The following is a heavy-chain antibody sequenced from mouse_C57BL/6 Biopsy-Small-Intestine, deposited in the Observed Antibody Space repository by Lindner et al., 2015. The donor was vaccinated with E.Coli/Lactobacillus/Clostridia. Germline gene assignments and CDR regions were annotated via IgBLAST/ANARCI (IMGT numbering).Heavy chain of an antibody. Sequence: SVKVSCKVSGYTFIGYYLHWVRQAPGQGMEWMGWINPNSGETNSAQKFQGRVTMTRDTSVSTAYMELASLRSDDTAVYYCARGLSYYYDSSGYYMFDYWGQGTLVTVSS. D-gene: IGHD1-1*01. CDR3: ARGLSYYYDSSGYYMFDY. CDR1: GYTFIGYY. J-gene: IGHJ4*01. CDR2: INPNSGET. V-gene: IGHV1-7*01.